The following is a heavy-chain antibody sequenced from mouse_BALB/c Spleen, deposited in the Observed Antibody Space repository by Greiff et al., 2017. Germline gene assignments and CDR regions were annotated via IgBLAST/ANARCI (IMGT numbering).Heavy chain of an antibody. CDR1: GFTFSSYG. Sequence: EVQVVESGGDLVKPGGSLKLSCAASGFTFSSYGMSWVRQTPDKRLEWVATISSGGSYTYYPDSVKGRFTISRDNAKNTLYLQMSSLKSEDTAMYYCARQRDGNYNYAMDYWGQGTSVTVSS. CDR3: ARQRDGNYNYAMDY. V-gene: IGHV5-6*01. CDR2: ISSGGSYT. J-gene: IGHJ4*01. D-gene: IGHD2-1*01.